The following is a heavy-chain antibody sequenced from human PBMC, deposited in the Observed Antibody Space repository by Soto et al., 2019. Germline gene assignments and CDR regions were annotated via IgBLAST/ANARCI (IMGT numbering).Heavy chain of an antibody. CDR2: IYHSGST. J-gene: IGHJ6*02. D-gene: IGHD3-9*01. V-gene: IGHV4-4*02. Sequence: SETLSLTCAVSGGSISSSNLWSCVRQPPGKGVEWIGEIYHSGSTNYNPSLKSRVTISVDKSKNQFSLKLSSVTAADTAVYYCARDRYDILTGYYKVGYYYGMDVWGQGTTVTVSS. CDR1: GGSISSSNL. CDR3: ARDRYDILTGYYKVGYYYGMDV.